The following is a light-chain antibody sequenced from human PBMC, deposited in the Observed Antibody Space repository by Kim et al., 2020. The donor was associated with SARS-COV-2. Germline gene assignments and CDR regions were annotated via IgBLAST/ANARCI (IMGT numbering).Light chain of an antibody. J-gene: IGLJ2*01. CDR1: SSSIGAGYD. CDR3: QSYDSSLSGPVV. V-gene: IGLV1-40*01. Sequence: ITISGTGSSSSIGAGYDVHWYQQLPGTAPKLLIYGNSNRPSGVPDRFSGSKSGTSASLAITGLQAEDEADYYCQSYDSSLSGPVVFGGGTQLTVL. CDR2: GNS.